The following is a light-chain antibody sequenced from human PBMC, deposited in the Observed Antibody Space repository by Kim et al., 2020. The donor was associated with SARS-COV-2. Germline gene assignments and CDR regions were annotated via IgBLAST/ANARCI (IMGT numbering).Light chain of an antibody. Sequence: QSVLTQPPSASGTPGQRVSISCSGGSSNIGRFPVNWYQRLPGAAPKLLIDTNNVRPSGVPDRFSGSKSGTTASLVILGLQSEDEADYYCEAWDDSLNGRVFGGGTKVTVL. CDR1: SSNIGRFP. J-gene: IGLJ3*02. CDR3: EAWDDSLNGRV. CDR2: TNN. V-gene: IGLV1-44*01.